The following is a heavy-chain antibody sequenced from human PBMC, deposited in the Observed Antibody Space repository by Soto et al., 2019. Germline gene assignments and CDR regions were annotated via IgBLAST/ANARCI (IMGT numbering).Heavy chain of an antibody. CDR3: AKDHHGYFDY. V-gene: IGHV3-23*01. J-gene: IGHJ4*02. CDR1: GFTFSSYA. Sequence: VQLLESGGGLVQPGGSLRLSCAASGFTFSSYAMSWVRQAPGKGLEWVSAISGSGGSTYYADSVKGRFTISRDNAKNTLYLQMNSLGAEDTAVYYWAKDHHGYFDYWGQGTLVTVSS. CDR2: ISGSGGST.